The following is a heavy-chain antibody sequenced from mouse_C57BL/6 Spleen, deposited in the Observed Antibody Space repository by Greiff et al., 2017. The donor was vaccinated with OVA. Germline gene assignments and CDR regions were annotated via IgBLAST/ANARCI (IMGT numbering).Heavy chain of an antibody. V-gene: IGHV1-78*01. Sequence: VQLVESDAELVKPGASVKISCKVSGYTFTDHTIHWMKQRPEQGLEWIGYIYPRDGSTKYNEKFKGKATLTADKSSSTAYMQLNSLTSEDSAVYFCAREDWLLPAWFAYWGQGTLVTVSA. J-gene: IGHJ3*01. CDR3: AREDWLLPAWFAY. D-gene: IGHD2-3*01. CDR2: IYPRDGST. CDR1: GYTFTDHT.